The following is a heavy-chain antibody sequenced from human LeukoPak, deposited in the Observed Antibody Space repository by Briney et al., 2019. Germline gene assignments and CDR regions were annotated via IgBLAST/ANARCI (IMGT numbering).Heavy chain of an antibody. CDR3: AGPHWYSNYLGFDY. CDR2: IYYSGST. CDR1: GGSISSSSYY. Sequence: SENLSLTCTVSGGSISSSSYYWRWIRQPPGKGLQWVGSIYYSGSTSYNPSLKSRVTISVDTSKNQFSLKLSSVTATDTAEYYCAGPHWYSNYLGFDYWGQGTLVTVSS. J-gene: IGHJ4*02. D-gene: IGHD4-11*01. V-gene: IGHV4-39*01.